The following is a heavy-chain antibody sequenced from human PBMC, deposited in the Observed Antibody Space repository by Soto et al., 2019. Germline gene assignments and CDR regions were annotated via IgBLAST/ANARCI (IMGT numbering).Heavy chain of an antibody. Sequence: SETLSLTCAVYGGSFSGYYGSWIRQPPGKGLEWIGEINHSGSTNYNPSLKSRITINPDTSKNQFSLQLNSVTPEDTAVYYCAIGRWGSGYYYYMDVWGKGTTVTVSS. CDR1: GGSFSGYY. V-gene: IGHV4-34*01. CDR2: INHSGST. J-gene: IGHJ6*03. CDR3: AIGRWGSGYYYYMDV. D-gene: IGHD7-27*01.